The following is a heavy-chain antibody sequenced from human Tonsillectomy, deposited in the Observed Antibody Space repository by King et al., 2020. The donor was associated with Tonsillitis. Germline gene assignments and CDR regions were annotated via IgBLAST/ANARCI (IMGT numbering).Heavy chain of an antibody. V-gene: IGHV4-4*07. J-gene: IGHJ2*01. CDR2: IYTSGST. CDR1: GGSISSYY. CDR3: ARDVGGEAYCSGGSCYSDWYFDL. D-gene: IGHD2-15*01. Sequence: QLQESGPGLVKPSETLSLTCTVSGGSISSYYWSWIRQPAGKGLEWIGRIYTSGSTNYNPSLKSRVTMSVDTSKNQFSLKLSSVTAADPAVYYCARDVGGEAYCSGGSCYSDWYFDLWGRGTLVTVSS.